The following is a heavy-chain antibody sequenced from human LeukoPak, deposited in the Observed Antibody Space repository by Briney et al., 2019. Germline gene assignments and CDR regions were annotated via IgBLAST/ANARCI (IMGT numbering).Heavy chain of an antibody. D-gene: IGHD3-10*01. V-gene: IGHV4-39*01. CDR2: IYYSGST. CDR3: ARLRSLLWFGELND. CDR1: GGSISSSSYY. Sequence: KPSETLSLTCTVSGGSISSSSYYWGWLRQPPGKGLEWIGSIYYSGSTYYNPSLNSLVTISVYTSKNQFSLKLSSVTASDTAVYYCARLRSLLWFGELNDWGQGTLVTVSS. J-gene: IGHJ4*02.